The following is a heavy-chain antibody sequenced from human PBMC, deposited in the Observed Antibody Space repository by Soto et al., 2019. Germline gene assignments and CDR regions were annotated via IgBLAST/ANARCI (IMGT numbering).Heavy chain of an antibody. Sequence: ASVKVSRKASGYTFTSYYMNWVRQAPGQGLEWIGIINPSGGSISDAQKFQGRVTMTRDTSTSTVYMELSSLRSEDTAVYYCARDNEGIAAPGGLQHWGQGTLVTVSS. D-gene: IGHD6-25*01. CDR2: INPSGGSI. V-gene: IGHV1-46*01. CDR1: GYTFTSYY. CDR3: ARDNEGIAAPGGLQH. J-gene: IGHJ1*01.